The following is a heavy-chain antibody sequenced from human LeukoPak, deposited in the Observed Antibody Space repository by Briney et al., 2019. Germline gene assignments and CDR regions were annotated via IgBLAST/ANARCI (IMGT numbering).Heavy chain of an antibody. CDR2: IYYSGST. D-gene: IGHD6-13*01. CDR1: GGSISSYY. V-gene: IGHV4-59*01. CDR3: ARGVAAADSYYYYGMDV. J-gene: IGHJ6*02. Sequence: PSETLSLTCTVSGGSISSYYWSWIRQPPGKGLECIGYIYYSGSTNYNPSLKSRVTISVDTSKNQFSLKLSSVTAADTAVYYCARGVAAADSYYYYGMDVWGQGTTVTVSS.